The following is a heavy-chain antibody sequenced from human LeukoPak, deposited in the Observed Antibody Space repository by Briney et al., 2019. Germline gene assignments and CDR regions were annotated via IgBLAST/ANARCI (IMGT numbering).Heavy chain of an antibody. J-gene: IGHJ4*02. CDR1: GFTFSSYS. Sequence: GGGLRLSCAASGFTFSSYSMNWVRQAPGKGLEGVSSMSSISTYTYYADSVKGRFTISPDNAKNSLCLQMNSLRAEDTAVYYCARGGIYFDYWGQGTLVTVSS. CDR3: ARGGIYFDY. V-gene: IGHV3-21*01. D-gene: IGHD2-15*01. CDR2: MSSISTYT.